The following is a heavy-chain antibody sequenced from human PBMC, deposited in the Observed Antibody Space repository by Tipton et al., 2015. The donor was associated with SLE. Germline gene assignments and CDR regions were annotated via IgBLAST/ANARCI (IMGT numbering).Heavy chain of an antibody. CDR2: IYYSGTT. V-gene: IGHV4-39*01. CDR3: ARIDTAGWANSFDY. J-gene: IGHJ4*02. CDR1: GDSITRNNYY. Sequence: QLVQSGPEVKPSQTLSLTCTVSGDSITRNNYYWGWIRQPPGKGLEWIGSIYYSGTTYYNPSLKSRVTISVHTSKTQFSLKLSSVTAADTAVYYCARIDTAGWANSFDYWGQGTLVTVSS. D-gene: IGHD1-26*01.